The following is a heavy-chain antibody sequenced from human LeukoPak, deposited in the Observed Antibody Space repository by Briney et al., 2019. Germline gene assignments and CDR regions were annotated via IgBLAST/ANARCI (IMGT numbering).Heavy chain of an antibody. CDR1: GFTFSSYW. V-gene: IGHV3-7*01. D-gene: IGHD3-10*01. CDR2: IKQDGSEK. Sequence: GGSLRLSCAASGFTFSSYWMSWVRQAPGKGLEWVANIKQDGSEKYYVDPVKGRFTISRDNAKNSLYLQMNSLRAEDTAVYYCARGAYGSGSSYNYYGMDVWGQGTTVTVSS. CDR3: ARGAYGSGSSYNYYGMDV. J-gene: IGHJ6*02.